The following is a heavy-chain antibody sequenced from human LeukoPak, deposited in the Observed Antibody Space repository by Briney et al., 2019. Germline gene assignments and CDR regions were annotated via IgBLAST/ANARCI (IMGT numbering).Heavy chain of an antibody. CDR1: GFSLSTSGMC. CDR2: IDWGDDK. CDR3: ARTLPEWDDAFDV. J-gene: IGHJ3*01. D-gene: IGHD1-26*01. V-gene: IGHV2-70*11. Sequence: SGPALVKPTQTLTLTCTFSGFSLSTSGMCVSWIRQPPGKALEWLARIDWGDDKYYSTSLETRLTISKDTSRNQVVLTMTNMDPVDTATYYCARTLPEWDDAFDVWGQGTMVTVSS.